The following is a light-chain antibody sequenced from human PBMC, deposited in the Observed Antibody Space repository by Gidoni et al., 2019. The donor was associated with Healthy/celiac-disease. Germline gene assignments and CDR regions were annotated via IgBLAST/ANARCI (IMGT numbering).Light chain of an antibody. V-gene: IGKV3-20*01. CDR3: QQYGSSPLT. CDR2: GAS. CDR1: QSVSSSY. Sequence: EIVLTQSPGTLSLSPGERATISCRASQSVSSSYLAWYLQKPGQAPRLLIYGASSRATGIPDRFSGSGSGTDFTLTISRLEPEDFAVYYCQQYGSSPLTFGGGTKVEIK. J-gene: IGKJ4*01.